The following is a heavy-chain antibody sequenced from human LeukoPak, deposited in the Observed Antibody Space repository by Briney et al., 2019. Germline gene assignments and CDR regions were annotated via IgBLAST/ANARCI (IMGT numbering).Heavy chain of an antibody. J-gene: IGHJ6*02. V-gene: IGHV3-23*01. CDR1: GFIFSIYA. Sequence: GGSLCLFCAASGFIFSIYAMSWVRQAPGGGREWVSAMIGRVGSTYYAASVKGRFTISRDNSKNTLYLQMNSLRAEDTAVYYCAKKFARYYGMDVWGQGTTVTVSS. CDR2: MIGRVGST. CDR3: AKKFARYYGMDV. D-gene: IGHD3-10*01.